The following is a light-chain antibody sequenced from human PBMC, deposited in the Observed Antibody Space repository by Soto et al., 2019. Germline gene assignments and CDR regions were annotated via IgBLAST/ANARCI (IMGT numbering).Light chain of an antibody. CDR3: QQYGSYSWT. CDR1: QSISSR. CDR2: KAS. Sequence: DIQMTQSPSTLSASVGDRVTITCRASQSISSRLAWYQQKPGKVPKLLIYKASSLESGVPSRISGSGSGTEFTLTIRSLQPDDFAPYYYQQYGSYSWTFGQGTKVEI. J-gene: IGKJ1*01. V-gene: IGKV1-5*03.